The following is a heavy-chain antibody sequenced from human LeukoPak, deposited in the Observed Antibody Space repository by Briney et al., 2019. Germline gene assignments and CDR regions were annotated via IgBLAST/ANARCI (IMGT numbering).Heavy chain of an antibody. D-gene: IGHD3-10*01. J-gene: IGHJ4*02. CDR3: ASSRVDYYYGSGSYPFDY. CDR2: IYYSGST. CDR1: GGSISSYY. V-gene: IGHV4-59*08. Sequence: PSETLSLTCTVSGGSISSYYWSWIRQPPGKGLEWIGYIYYSGSTNYNPSLKSRVTISVDTSKNQFSLKLSSVTAADTAVYYCASSRVDYYYGSGSYPFDYWGQGTLVTVSS.